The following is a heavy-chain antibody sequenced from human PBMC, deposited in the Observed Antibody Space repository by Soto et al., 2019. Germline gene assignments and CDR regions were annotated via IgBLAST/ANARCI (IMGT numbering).Heavy chain of an antibody. CDR2: IFYSGST. J-gene: IGHJ5*02. CDR1: HDSISSSSYY. V-gene: IGHV4-39*01. CDR3: ARFHKYSEANWFDP. Sequence: SETLSLTCTVSHDSISSSSYYWGWIRQPPGKGLEWIGNIFYSGSTNYNPSLKSRVTISVDTSRNQFSLKLTSVTAADTAVYYCARFHKYSEANWFDPWGQGTLVTVSS. D-gene: IGHD2-15*01.